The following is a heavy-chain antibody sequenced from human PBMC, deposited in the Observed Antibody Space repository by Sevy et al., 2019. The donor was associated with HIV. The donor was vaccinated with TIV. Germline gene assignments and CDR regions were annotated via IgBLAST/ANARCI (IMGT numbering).Heavy chain of an antibody. Sequence: GGSLRLSCAASGFTFSSYAMSWVRQAPGKGLEWVSAISGSGGSTYYANSVKGRFTISRDNSKNTLYLQMNALRAEDTAVYYCAKDGGDYYGSGSPMDPGHTGFDYWGQGTLVTVSS. CDR3: AKDGGDYYGSGSPMDPGHTGFDY. CDR1: GFTFSSYA. J-gene: IGHJ4*02. CDR2: ISGSGGST. D-gene: IGHD3-10*01. V-gene: IGHV3-23*01.